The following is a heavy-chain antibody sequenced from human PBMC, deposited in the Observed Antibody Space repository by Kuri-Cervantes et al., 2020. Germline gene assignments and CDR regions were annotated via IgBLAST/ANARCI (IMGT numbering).Heavy chain of an antibody. CDR3: ARDLVAGTSGYYYYGMDV. Sequence: GESLKISCAASGFTFSSYAMHWVRQAPGKGLEWVAVIWYDGSNKYYADSVKGRFTISRDNSKNTLYLQMNSLRAEDTAVYYCARDLVAGTSGYYYYGMDVWGQGTTVTVSS. CDR2: IWYDGSNK. CDR1: GFTFSSYA. J-gene: IGHJ6*02. D-gene: IGHD6-19*01. V-gene: IGHV3-33*08.